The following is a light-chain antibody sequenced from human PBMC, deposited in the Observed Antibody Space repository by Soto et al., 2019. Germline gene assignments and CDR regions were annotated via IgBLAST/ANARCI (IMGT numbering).Light chain of an antibody. V-gene: IGKV3-15*01. CDR2: GGS. CDR1: ESVSTN. J-gene: IGKJ4*01. CDR3: QQYNNWPPLT. Sequence: DIVFTQSPVTLSVSPGEGSTLSCSPSESVSTNLAWYQQRPGQATRLIIYGGSTRANGLPARFSGSGSGTEFTPTISSLQSEDFAVYYCQQYNNWPPLTFGGGTKGDI.